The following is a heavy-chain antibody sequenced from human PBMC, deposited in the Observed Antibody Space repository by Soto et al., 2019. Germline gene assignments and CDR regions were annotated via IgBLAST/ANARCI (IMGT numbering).Heavy chain of an antibody. D-gene: IGHD3-10*01. CDR2: VGVSGATT. CDR3: AKFRAGLGSQTDS. V-gene: IGHV3-23*01. CDR1: GFTFSSYA. Sequence: EVQLLESGGNLVQPGGSLRLSCAASGFTFSSYAMSWVRQAPGKGLGWVSTVGVSGATTYYTDSVKGRFTISRDNSNNTLFLQMHSLRAEDTAIYYCAKFRAGLGSQTDSWGQGTLVTVSS. J-gene: IGHJ4*02.